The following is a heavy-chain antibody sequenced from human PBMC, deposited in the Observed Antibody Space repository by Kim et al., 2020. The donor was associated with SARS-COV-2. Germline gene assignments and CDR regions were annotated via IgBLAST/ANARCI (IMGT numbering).Heavy chain of an antibody. CDR3: ARVGATSDAFDI. CDR2: ISSSSSYI. Sequence: GGSLRLSCAASGFTFSSYSMNWVRQAPGKGLEWVSSISSSSSYIYYADSVKGRFTISRDNAKNSLYLQMNSLRAEDTAVYYCARVGATSDAFDIWGQGTMVTVSS. J-gene: IGHJ3*02. D-gene: IGHD1-26*01. CDR1: GFTFSSYS. V-gene: IGHV3-21*01.